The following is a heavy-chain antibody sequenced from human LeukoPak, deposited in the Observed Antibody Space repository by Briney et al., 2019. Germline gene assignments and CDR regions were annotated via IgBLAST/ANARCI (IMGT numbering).Heavy chain of an antibody. CDR1: GYTFTGYY. Sequence: ASVKASCKASGYTFTGYYMHWVRQAPGQGLEWMGWINPNSGGTNYAQKFQGRVTMTRDTSISTAYMELSRLRSDDTAVYYCARDGYDFWSGYWYYFDYWGQGTLVTVSS. CDR3: ARDGYDFWSGYWYYFDY. V-gene: IGHV1-2*02. D-gene: IGHD3-3*01. J-gene: IGHJ4*02. CDR2: INPNSGGT.